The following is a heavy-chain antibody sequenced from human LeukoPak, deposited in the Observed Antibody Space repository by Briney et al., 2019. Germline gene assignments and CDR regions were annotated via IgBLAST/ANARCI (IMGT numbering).Heavy chain of an antibody. D-gene: IGHD3-22*01. V-gene: IGHV1-2*06. Sequence: GASVKVSCKASGYTFTGYYMHWVRQAPGQGLEWMGRINPNSGGTNYAQKLQGRVTMTRDTSISTAYMELSRLRSDDTAVYYCASHYYDSSGYYYDQKYFQHWGQGTLVTVSS. CDR3: ASHYYDSSGYYYDQKYFQH. CDR1: GYTFTGYY. CDR2: INPNSGGT. J-gene: IGHJ1*01.